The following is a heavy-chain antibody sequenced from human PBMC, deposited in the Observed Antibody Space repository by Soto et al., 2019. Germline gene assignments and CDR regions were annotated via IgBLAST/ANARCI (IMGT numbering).Heavy chain of an antibody. Sequence: EVQLVESGGDFVQPGGSLRLACAASGFTFSGYWMTWVRQAPGKGLEWVADIKKDGTEKYYVDSVKGRFTISRDNDKKSVYLQMNGLTVEDTAVYRCARGPSYSDYSNDWFFDSWGQGALVTVSS. V-gene: IGHV3-7*03. D-gene: IGHD3-9*01. CDR1: GFTFSGYW. CDR2: IKKDGTEK. CDR3: ARGPSYSDYSNDWFFDS. J-gene: IGHJ4*02.